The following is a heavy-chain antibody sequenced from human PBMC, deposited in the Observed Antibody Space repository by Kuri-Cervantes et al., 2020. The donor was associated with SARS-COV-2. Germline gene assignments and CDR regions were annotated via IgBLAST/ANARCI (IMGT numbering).Heavy chain of an antibody. D-gene: IGHD2-21*01. CDR1: GGSISSSSYY. CDR3: ARHSGGGDDAFDI. V-gene: IGHV4-39*01. J-gene: IGHJ3*02. Sequence: PSEILSLTCTVSGGSISSSSYYWGWIRQPPGKGLEWIGSIYYSGSTYYNPSLKSRVTISVDTSKNQFSLKLSSVTAADTAVYYCARHSGGGDDAFDIWGQGTMVTVSS. CDR2: IYYSGST.